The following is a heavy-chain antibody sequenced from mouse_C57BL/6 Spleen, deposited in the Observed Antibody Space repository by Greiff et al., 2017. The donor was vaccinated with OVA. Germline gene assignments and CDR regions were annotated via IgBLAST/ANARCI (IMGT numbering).Heavy chain of an antibody. CDR3: ARNGGNYFAWFAY. Sequence: QVQLQQSGPGLVQPSQSLSITCTVSGFSLTSYGVHWVRQSPGQGLEWLGVICSGGSTDYNAAFISRLSISKDNSKSQVFFKMNSLQADDTAIYYCARNGGNYFAWFAYWGQGTLVTVSA. CDR1: GFSLTSYG. J-gene: IGHJ3*01. D-gene: IGHD2-1*01. CDR2: ICSGGST. V-gene: IGHV2-2*01.